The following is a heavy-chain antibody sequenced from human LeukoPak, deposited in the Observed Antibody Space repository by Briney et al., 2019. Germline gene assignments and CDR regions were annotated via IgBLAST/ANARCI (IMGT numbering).Heavy chain of an antibody. CDR1: GFTVSSNY. D-gene: IGHD6-19*01. CDR3: AREGWGGINYYFDY. V-gene: IGHV3-53*01. Sequence: GGSLRLSCAASGFTVSSNYMGWVRQAPGKGLEWVSVIYSGDNAYYADSVKGRFAISRDNSKNTLYLQMNSLRAEDTAVYYCAREGWGGINYYFDYWGQGTLVTVSS. CDR2: IYSGDNA. J-gene: IGHJ4*02.